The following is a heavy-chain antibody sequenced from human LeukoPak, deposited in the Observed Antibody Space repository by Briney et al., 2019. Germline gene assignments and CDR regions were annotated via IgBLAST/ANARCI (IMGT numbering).Heavy chain of an antibody. Sequence: GASVKVSCKASGYTFTSYGISWVRQAPGQGLEWMGWISAYNGNTNYAQKLQGRVTMTTDTSTSTAYMELRSLRSDDTAVYYCARGVIVVVPAAIEWEWAFDIWGQGTMVTVSS. V-gene: IGHV1-18*01. CDR3: ARGVIVVVPAAIEWEWAFDI. CDR2: ISAYNGNT. J-gene: IGHJ3*02. CDR1: GYTFTSYG. D-gene: IGHD2-2*02.